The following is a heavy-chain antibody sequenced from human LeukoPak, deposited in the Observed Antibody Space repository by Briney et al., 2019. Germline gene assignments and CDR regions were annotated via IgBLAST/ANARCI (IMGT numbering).Heavy chain of an antibody. J-gene: IGHJ4*02. CDR2: ISGNGNNI. V-gene: IGHV3-43*02. D-gene: IGHD3-3*01. CDR3: AKDLPQYYDFWSGYYDGIDY. Sequence: GGSLSLSCAASGFTFEDYAMHWVRQGPGKGLEWVSLISGNGNNIYYADSVKGRFTISRDNSKNSLYLQMNSLRTEDTALYYCAKDLPQYYDFWSGYYDGIDYWGQGTRVTVSS. CDR1: GFTFEDYA.